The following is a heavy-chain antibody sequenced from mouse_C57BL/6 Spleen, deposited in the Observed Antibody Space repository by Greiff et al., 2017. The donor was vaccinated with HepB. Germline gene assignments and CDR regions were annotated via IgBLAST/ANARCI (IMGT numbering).Heavy chain of an antibody. CDR3: ARHYGNSWFAY. CDR2: ISSGGSYT. CDR1: GFTFSSYG. Sequence: EVQGVESGGDLVKPGGSLKLSCAASGFTFSSYGMSWVRQTPDKRLEWVATISSGGSYTYYPDSVKGRFTISRDNAKNTLYLQMSSLKSEDTALYYCARHYGNSWFAYWGQGTLVTVSA. J-gene: IGHJ3*01. D-gene: IGHD2-1*01. V-gene: IGHV5-6*01.